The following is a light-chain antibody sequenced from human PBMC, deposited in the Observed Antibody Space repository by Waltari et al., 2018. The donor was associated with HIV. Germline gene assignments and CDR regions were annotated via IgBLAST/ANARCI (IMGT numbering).Light chain of an antibody. V-gene: IGLV2-11*01. CDR1: SSDVGGYNY. J-gene: IGLJ3*02. CDR2: DVS. CDR3: CSYAGTYTWV. Sequence: QSALTQPRSVSGSPGQSVTISCTGTSSDVGGYNYVSWYQQHPTKAPNLTIDDVSKRPSGCPDRFSGSKSGNTASLTIAGLQAEDEADYYCCSYAGTYTWVFGGGTKLTVL.